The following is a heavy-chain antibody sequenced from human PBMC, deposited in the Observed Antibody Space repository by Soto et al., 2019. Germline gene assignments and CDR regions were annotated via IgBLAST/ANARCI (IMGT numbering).Heavy chain of an antibody. CDR3: ARQKLYGDIVVVPAAIDY. D-gene: IGHD2-2*01. Sequence: QLQLQESGPGLVKPSETLSLTCTVSGGSISSSSYYWGWIRQPPGKGLEGIGSIDYSGSTYYNPSLKSRVTISVDTSKNQFSLKLSSVTAADTAVYYCARQKLYGDIVVVPAAIDYWGQGTLVTVSS. J-gene: IGHJ4*02. CDR2: IDYSGST. CDR1: GGSISSSSYY. V-gene: IGHV4-39*01.